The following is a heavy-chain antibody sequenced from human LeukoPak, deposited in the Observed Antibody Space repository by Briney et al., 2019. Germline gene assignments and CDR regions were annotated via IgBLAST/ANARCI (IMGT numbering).Heavy chain of an antibody. Sequence: GGSLRLSCAASGFTFSENNVHWVRQAPGKGLEWVALLSNDGNSYAYADSVKGRFTLSGDKSKTTLYLQMNSLRAEDTAVYYCARDRSGFYSVDYWGQGTLVTVSS. V-gene: IGHV3-30-3*01. CDR3: ARDRSGFYSVDY. CDR2: LSNDGNSY. J-gene: IGHJ4*02. CDR1: GFTFSENN. D-gene: IGHD5-12*01.